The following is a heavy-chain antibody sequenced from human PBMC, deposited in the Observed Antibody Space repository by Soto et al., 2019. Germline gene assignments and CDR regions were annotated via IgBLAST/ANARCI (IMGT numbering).Heavy chain of an antibody. V-gene: IGHV3-23*01. Sequence: EVQLLESGGGLVQPGGSLRLSCAASGFTFSSYAMSWVRQAPGKGLEWVSVISGSGGSTYYADSVKGRFTISRDNSKNTLYLQMNSLRAEDTAVYYCATYDFWSGYYPPYYMDVWGKGTTVTVSS. CDR2: ISGSGGST. CDR1: GFTFSSYA. D-gene: IGHD3-3*01. CDR3: ATYDFWSGYYPPYYMDV. J-gene: IGHJ6*03.